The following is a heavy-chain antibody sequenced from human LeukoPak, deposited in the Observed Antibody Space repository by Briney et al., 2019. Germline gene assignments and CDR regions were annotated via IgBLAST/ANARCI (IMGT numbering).Heavy chain of an antibody. D-gene: IGHD3-22*01. V-gene: IGHV4-38-2*01. CDR1: GYSISSGYY. J-gene: IGHJ3*02. CDR3: ARGTTYYYDSSGYGNAFDI. CDR2: IYHSGST. Sequence: SETLSLTCAVSGYSISSGYYWGWIRQPPGKGLEWIGSIYHSGSTSYNPSLKSRVTISVDTSKNQFSLKLSSVTAADTAVYYCARGTTYYYDSSGYGNAFDIWGQGTMVTVSS.